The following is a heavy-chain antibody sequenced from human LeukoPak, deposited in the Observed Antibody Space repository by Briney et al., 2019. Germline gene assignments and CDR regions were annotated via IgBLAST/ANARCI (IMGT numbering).Heavy chain of an antibody. Sequence: PSETLSLTCTVSGGSISSHYWSWIRQPPGKGLEWIGYIYYSGSTYYNPFLKSRVTISVDTSKNQSSLKLSSVTAADTAVYYCARHRAVAPPDYWGQGTLVTVSS. D-gene: IGHD6-19*01. J-gene: IGHJ4*02. CDR3: ARHRAVAPPDY. CDR2: IYYSGST. V-gene: IGHV4-59*04. CDR1: GGSISSHY.